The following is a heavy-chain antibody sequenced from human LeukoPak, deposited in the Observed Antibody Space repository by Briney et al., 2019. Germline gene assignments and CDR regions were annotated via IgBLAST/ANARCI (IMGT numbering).Heavy chain of an antibody. V-gene: IGHV3-21*01. CDR1: GFTFSSYS. Sequence: GGSLRLSCAASGFTFSSYSMNWVRQAPGKGLEWVSSISSSSSYIYYADSVKGRFTISRDNAKNSLYLQMNSLRAEDTAVYYCASVTLRYCSGSSCYPDYWGQGTLVTVSS. CDR3: ASVTLRYCSGSSCYPDY. J-gene: IGHJ4*02. D-gene: IGHD2-15*01. CDR2: ISSSSSYI.